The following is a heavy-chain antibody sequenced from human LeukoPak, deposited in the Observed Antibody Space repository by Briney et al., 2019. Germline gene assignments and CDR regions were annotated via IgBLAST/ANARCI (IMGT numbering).Heavy chain of an antibody. D-gene: IGHD6-13*01. J-gene: IGHJ5*02. V-gene: IGHV1-8*01. Sequence: ASVKVSCKASGYTFTSYDINWVRQATGQGLEWMGWMNPNSGNTGYAQKFQGRVTMTRNTSISTAYMELSSLRSEDTAVYYCAGELDSSSLSSGFDPWGQGTLVTVSS. CDR1: GYTFTSYD. CDR3: AGELDSSSLSSGFDP. CDR2: MNPNSGNT.